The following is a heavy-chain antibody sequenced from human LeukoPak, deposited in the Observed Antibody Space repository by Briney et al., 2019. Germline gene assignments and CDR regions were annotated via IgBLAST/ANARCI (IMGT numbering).Heavy chain of an antibody. CDR2: ICGDGGST. Sequence: GGCLRLSCAASGFTFDDYAIHWVRQAPGKGLEWVSLICGDGGSTYYADSVKGRFTISRDNSKNSLYLQMNSLRTEDTALYYCAKDSRLRLGELPDYWGQGTLVTVSS. CDR1: GFTFDDYA. J-gene: IGHJ4*02. CDR3: AKDSRLRLGELPDY. D-gene: IGHD3-16*01. V-gene: IGHV3-43*02.